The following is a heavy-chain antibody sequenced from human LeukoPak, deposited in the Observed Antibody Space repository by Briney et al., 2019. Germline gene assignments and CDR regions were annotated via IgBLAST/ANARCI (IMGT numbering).Heavy chain of an antibody. J-gene: IGHJ6*04. CDR1: GFTFSSYA. Sequence: GGSLRLSCAASGFTFSSYAMHWVRQAPGKGLEWVAVISYDGSNKYYADSVKGRFTISRDNSKNTLYLQMNSLRAEDTAVYYCARVNDYGDYGNAGSEDVWGKGTTVTVSS. CDR3: ARVNDYGDYGNAGSEDV. D-gene: IGHD4-17*01. V-gene: IGHV3-30*04. CDR2: ISYDGSNK.